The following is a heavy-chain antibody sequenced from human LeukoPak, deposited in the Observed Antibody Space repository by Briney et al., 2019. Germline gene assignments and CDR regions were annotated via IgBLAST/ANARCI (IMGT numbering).Heavy chain of an antibody. Sequence: PGGSLRLSCAASGFTFSSYGMHWARQAPGKGLEWVAVIWYDGSNKYYPDSVQGRFTISRDNSKNTLYLQVNSLRAEDTAVCYCARDRSMSGWYIDLWGRGTLVTVSS. CDR1: GFTFSSYG. D-gene: IGHD2/OR15-2a*01. CDR2: IWYDGSNK. V-gene: IGHV3-33*01. J-gene: IGHJ2*01. CDR3: ARDRSMSGWYIDL.